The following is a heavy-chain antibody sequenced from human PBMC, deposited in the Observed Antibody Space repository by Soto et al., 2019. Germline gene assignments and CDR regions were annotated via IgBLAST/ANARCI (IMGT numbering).Heavy chain of an antibody. CDR2: ISGSGGST. V-gene: IGHV3-23*01. D-gene: IGHD3-10*01. CDR3: AKDYYGSGSYYNYYYYMDV. J-gene: IGHJ6*03. CDR1: GFTFSSYA. Sequence: GGSLRLSCAASGFTFSSYAMSWVHQAPGKGLEWVSAISGSGGSTYYADSVKGRFTISRDNSKNTLYLQMNSLRAEDTAVYYCAKDYYGSGSYYNYYYYMDVWGKGTTVTVSS.